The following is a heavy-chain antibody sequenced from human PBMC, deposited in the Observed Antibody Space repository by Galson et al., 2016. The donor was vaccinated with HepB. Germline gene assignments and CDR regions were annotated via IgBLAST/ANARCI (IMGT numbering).Heavy chain of an antibody. CDR3: ARVEVDTAMDYYFDY. Sequence: SLRLSCAASGFTFSSYAMHWVRQAPGKGLEWVAVISYDGSNKYYADSVKGRFTISRDNSKNTLYLQINSLRAEDTAVYYCARVEVDTAMDYYFDYWGQGTLVTVSS. CDR1: GFTFSSYA. D-gene: IGHD5-18*01. V-gene: IGHV3-30*04. CDR2: ISYDGSNK. J-gene: IGHJ4*02.